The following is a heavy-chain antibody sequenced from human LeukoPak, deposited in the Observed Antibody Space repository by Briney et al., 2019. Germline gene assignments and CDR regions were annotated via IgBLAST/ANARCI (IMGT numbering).Heavy chain of an antibody. Sequence: SETLSLTCAVSGYSISSGYYWGWIRQPPGKGLEWIGSIYHSGSTYYNPSLKSRVTISVDTSKNQFSLKLSSVTAEDTAVYYCATPYCSSTSCYDAFDIWGQGTMVTVSS. J-gene: IGHJ3*02. D-gene: IGHD2-2*01. CDR1: GYSISSGYY. CDR2: IYHSGST. V-gene: IGHV4-38-2*01. CDR3: ATPYCSSTSCYDAFDI.